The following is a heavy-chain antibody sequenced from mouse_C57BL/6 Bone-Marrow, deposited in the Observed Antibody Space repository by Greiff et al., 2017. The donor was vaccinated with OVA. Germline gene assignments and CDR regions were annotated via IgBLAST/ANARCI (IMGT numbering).Heavy chain of an antibody. D-gene: IGHD4-1*02. V-gene: IGHV5-9-1*02. Sequence: EVKVVESGEGLVKPGGSLKLSCAASGFTFSSYAMSWVRQTPEKRLEWVAYISSGGDYIYYADTVKGRFTISRDNARNTLYLQMSSLKSEDTAMYYCTREAGGATGTSFDYWGQGTTLTVSS. CDR1: GFTFSSYA. CDR3: TREAGGATGTSFDY. CDR2: ISSGGDYI. J-gene: IGHJ2*01.